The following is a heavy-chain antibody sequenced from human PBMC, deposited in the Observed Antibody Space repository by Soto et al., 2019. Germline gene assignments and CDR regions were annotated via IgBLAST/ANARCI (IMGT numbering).Heavy chain of an antibody. D-gene: IGHD3-10*01. CDR2: IYYSGST. CDR1: GASLSSISYY. Sequence: SETLSLTCTVSGASLSSISYYWGWIRQPPGKGLEWVGNIYYSGSTRYNPSLKSRVTISVDTSKNQFSLKLTSVTAADTAVYFCARRIGDYFGSGRIYYFDYWGHGTLVTVSS. J-gene: IGHJ4*01. V-gene: IGHV4-39*01. CDR3: ARRIGDYFGSGRIYYFDY.